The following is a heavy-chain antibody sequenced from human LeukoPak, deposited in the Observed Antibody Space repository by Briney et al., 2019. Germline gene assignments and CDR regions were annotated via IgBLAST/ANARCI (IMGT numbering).Heavy chain of an antibody. V-gene: IGHV1-3*01. CDR1: GYTFTSYA. CDR2: ISAGNGNT. D-gene: IGHD1-26*01. J-gene: IGHJ4*02. CDR3: ARDSGSGNNDY. Sequence: ASVKVSCKASGYTFTSYAIHWVRQAPGQRPEWMGWISAGNGNTKYPQNFQGRVTFISNTSATTAFMELSSLRSEDAAVYYCARDSGSGNNDYWGQGTLVTVSS.